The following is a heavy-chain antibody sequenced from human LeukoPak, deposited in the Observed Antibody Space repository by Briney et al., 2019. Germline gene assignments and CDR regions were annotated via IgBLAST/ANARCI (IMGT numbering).Heavy chain of an antibody. Sequence: GGSLRLSCAASGFTFSSYRMSWVRQAPGKGLEWVANIKQDGSEKYYVDSVKGRFTISRDNAKNSLYLQMNSLRAEDTAVYYCAREGIVVVPAAIGMDVWGQGTTVTVSS. CDR1: GFTFSSYR. V-gene: IGHV3-7*01. CDR2: IKQDGSEK. D-gene: IGHD2-2*01. J-gene: IGHJ6*02. CDR3: AREGIVVVPAAIGMDV.